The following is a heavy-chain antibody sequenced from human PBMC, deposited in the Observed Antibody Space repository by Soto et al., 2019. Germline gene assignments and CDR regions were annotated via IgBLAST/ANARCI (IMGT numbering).Heavy chain of an antibody. CDR2: IFPSGTT. CDR3: ARSRDFDY. V-gene: IGHV4-30-2*01. Sequence: SETLSLTCGVSGGSLSGATYSWNWIRQPPGKGLEWIGYIFPSGTTYYNPSLKSRVTISIDVSKNQFSLSLRSLTAADKAVYYCARSRDFDYWSQGTLVTVSS. CDR1: GGSLSGATYS. J-gene: IGHJ4*02.